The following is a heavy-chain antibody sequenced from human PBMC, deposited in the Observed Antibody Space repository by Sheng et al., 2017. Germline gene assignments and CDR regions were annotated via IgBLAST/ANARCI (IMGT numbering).Heavy chain of an antibody. CDR2: ISTSGTTI. CDR3: ARDLRFVTVTTGMHTDFDY. J-gene: IGHJ4*02. V-gene: IGHV3-48*03. CDR1: GFTFSSYE. Sequence: EVQLVESGGGLVQPGGSLRLSCAASGFTFSSYEMNWVRQAPGKGLEWVSYISTSGTTIYYADSVEGRFTISRDNAKNSLYLQMNSLRAEDTAVYYCARDLRFVTVTTGMHTDFDYWGQGTLVTVSS. D-gene: IGHD4-4*01.